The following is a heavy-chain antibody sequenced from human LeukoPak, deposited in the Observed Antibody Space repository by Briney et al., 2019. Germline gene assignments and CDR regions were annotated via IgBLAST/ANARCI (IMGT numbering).Heavy chain of an antibody. CDR2: IYPGDSDT. CDR3: ARHKEYYYDSSGYVDY. CDR1: GYSFTSYW. J-gene: IGHJ4*02. V-gene: IGHV5-51*01. Sequence: GESLKISCKGSGYSFTSYWIGWVRQMPGKGLEWMGIIYPGDSDTRYSPSFQGQVTISADKSISTAYLQWSSPKASDTAMYYCARHKEYYYDSSGYVDYWGQGTLVTVSS. D-gene: IGHD3-22*01.